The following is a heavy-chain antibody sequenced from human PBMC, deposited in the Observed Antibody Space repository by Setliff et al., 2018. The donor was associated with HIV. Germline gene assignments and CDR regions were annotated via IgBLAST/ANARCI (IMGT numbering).Heavy chain of an antibody. V-gene: IGHV4-38-2*01. J-gene: IGHJ4*02. D-gene: IGHD3-10*01. Sequence: NPSETLSLTCAVSGYSISSGYYWGWIRQPPGKGLEWIGSIYHSGSTYYNPSLKSRVTISVDTSKNQFSLKLSSVTAADTAVYYCARVTMVRGAKGYFDYWGQGTLVTVSS. CDR2: IYHSGST. CDR3: ARVTMVRGAKGYFDY. CDR1: GYSISSGYY.